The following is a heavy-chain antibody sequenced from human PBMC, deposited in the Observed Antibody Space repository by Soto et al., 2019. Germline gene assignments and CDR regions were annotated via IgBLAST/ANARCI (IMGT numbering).Heavy chain of an antibody. J-gene: IGHJ4*02. CDR2: ISYDGSNK. CDR1: GFTFSSYG. Sequence: GGSLRLSCAASGFTFSSYGMHWVRQAPGKGLEWVAVISYDGSNKYYADSVKGRFTISRDNSKNTLYLQMNSLRAEDTAVYYCAKDKGYFDWLPDYWGQVTLVTVSS. CDR3: AKDKGYFDWLPDY. D-gene: IGHD3-9*01. V-gene: IGHV3-30*18.